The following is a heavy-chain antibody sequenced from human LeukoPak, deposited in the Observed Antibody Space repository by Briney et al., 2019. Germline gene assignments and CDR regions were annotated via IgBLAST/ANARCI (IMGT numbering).Heavy chain of an antibody. CDR2: IKSKTDGGTT. J-gene: IGHJ4*02. V-gene: IGHV3-15*01. CDR1: GFTFSNYW. CDR3: TASPNAYYDSWSGYSNFDY. Sequence: GGSLRLSCAASGFTFSNYWMHWVRQAPGKGLEWVGRIKSKTDGGTTDYAAPVKGRFTISRDDSKNTLYLQMNSLKTEDTAVYYCTASPNAYYDSWSGYSNFDYWGQGTLVTVSS. D-gene: IGHD3-3*01.